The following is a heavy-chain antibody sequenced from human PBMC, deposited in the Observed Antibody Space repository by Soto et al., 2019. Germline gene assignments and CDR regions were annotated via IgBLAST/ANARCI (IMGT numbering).Heavy chain of an antibody. CDR2: ISGTGDTI. V-gene: IGHV3-11*01. CDR1: GFIFSDYY. CDR3: AIGGGQIYYSGMDV. D-gene: IGHD3-16*01. Sequence: PGGSLRLSCEASGFIFSDYYMSWIRQAPGEGLETLCHISGTGDTIVYADSVKGRFTISRDNSKNSLYLHLNSLSAGDTAVYYCAIGGGQIYYSGMDVWGQGTTVTVSS. J-gene: IGHJ6*02.